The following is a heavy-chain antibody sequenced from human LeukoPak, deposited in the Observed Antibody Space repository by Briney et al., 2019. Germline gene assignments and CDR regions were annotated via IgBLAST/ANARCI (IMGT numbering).Heavy chain of an antibody. Sequence: ASVKVSCKASGYTFNRYGITWVRQAPGQGLEWMGWISGYNGNTNYAQKLQGRVTMTTDTSTSTAYMELRSLRSDDTAVYYCARDQDYYDSSGYDYWGQGTLVTVSS. CDR2: ISGYNGNT. J-gene: IGHJ4*02. V-gene: IGHV1-18*01. CDR3: ARDQDYYDSSGYDY. CDR1: GYTFNRYG. D-gene: IGHD3-22*01.